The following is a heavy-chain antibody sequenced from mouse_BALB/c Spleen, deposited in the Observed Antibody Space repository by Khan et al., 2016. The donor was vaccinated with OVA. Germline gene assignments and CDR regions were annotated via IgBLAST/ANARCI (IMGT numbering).Heavy chain of an antibody. CDR1: GFTFNTYA. CDR3: GRHKNYYGEDAMDY. D-gene: IGHD1-1*01. J-gene: IGHJ4*01. Sequence: EVELVESGGGLVQPTGSLKLSCAASGFTFNTYAMNWVRQAPGKGLEWVARIRSKTNNYATYYADSVKDTITISRDDSQSMLYLQMNNLKTDDTAMYYCGRHKNYYGEDAMDYWGQGTSVTVSA. V-gene: IGHV10-1*02. CDR2: IRSKTNNYAT.